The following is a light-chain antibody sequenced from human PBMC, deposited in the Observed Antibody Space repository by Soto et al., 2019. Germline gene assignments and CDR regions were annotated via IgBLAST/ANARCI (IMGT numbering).Light chain of an antibody. CDR1: RSDLGSYNY. CDR2: GVS. Sequence: QSVLTQPASVSGSPGQSITISCSGTRSDLGSYNYVAWYQQFPGKTPKILIYGVSNRPSGVSSRFSGSKSGNTASLTISGLQAEDEADYYCISYTGSSTSYVFGSGTKLTVL. CDR3: ISYTGSSTSYV. J-gene: IGLJ1*01. V-gene: IGLV2-14*01.